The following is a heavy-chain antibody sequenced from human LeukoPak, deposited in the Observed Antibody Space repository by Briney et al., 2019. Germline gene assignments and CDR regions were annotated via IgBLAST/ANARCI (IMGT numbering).Heavy chain of an antibody. CDR1: GGSVSDYY. J-gene: IGHJ3*02. CDR3: ARDDRDYDILTGYHPHAFDI. Sequence: SETLSLTCTVSGGSVSDYYWSWIRQSPGKGLEWIGYIYYTGSTSYNPSLRSRVTMSADTSKNQFSLKLSSVTAADTAVYYCARDDRDYDILTGYHPHAFDIWGQGTMVTVSS. D-gene: IGHD3-9*01. V-gene: IGHV4-59*02. CDR2: IYYTGST.